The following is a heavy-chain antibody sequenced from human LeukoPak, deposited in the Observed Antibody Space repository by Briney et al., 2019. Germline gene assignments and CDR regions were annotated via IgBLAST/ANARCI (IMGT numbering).Heavy chain of an antibody. D-gene: IGHD3-3*01. J-gene: IGHJ4*02. V-gene: IGHV3-72*01. CDR3: VRLRSDYYGDY. CDR1: GFTFSNYG. CDR2: SRNKANSYTT. Sequence: PGGSLRLSCAASGFTFSNYGMHWVRQAPGKGLEWVGRSRNKANSYTTEYAASVKGRFTISRDESKNSLYLQMNSLITEDTAVYYCVRLRSDYYGDYWGQGTLVTVSS.